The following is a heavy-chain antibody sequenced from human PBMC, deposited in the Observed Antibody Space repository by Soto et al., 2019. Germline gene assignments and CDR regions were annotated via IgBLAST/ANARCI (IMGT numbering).Heavy chain of an antibody. CDR1: GYSFTSYW. D-gene: IGHD3-10*01. CDR3: AITDGEDYYYGMDV. CDR2: IDPSDSYT. Sequence: GESLKISCKGSGYSFTSYWISWVRQVPGKGLEWMGRIDPSDSYTNYSPSFQGHVTISADKSISTAYLQWSSLKASDTAMYYCAITDGEDYYYGMDVWGQGTTVTVSS. V-gene: IGHV5-10-1*01. J-gene: IGHJ6*02.